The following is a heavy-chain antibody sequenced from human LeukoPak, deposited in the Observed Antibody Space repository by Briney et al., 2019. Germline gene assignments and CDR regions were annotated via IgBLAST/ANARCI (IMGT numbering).Heavy chain of an antibody. CDR1: GGSFSGYY. Sequence: SETLSLTCAVYGGSFSGYYWSWIRQPPGKGLEWIGEINHSGSTNYNPSLKSRVTISVDTSKNQFSLKLSSVTAADTAVYYCARHQLLRFGERGRPAFEYWGQGTLVTVSS. CDR2: INHSGST. J-gene: IGHJ4*02. V-gene: IGHV4-34*01. D-gene: IGHD3-10*01. CDR3: ARHQLLRFGERGRPAFEY.